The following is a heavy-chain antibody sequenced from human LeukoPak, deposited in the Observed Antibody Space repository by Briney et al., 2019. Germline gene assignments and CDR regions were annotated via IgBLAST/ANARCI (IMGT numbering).Heavy chain of an antibody. V-gene: IGHV3-74*03. D-gene: IGHD1-26*01. CDR3: ARDFIVGVSTLAFEL. CDR1: GFSISKYW. CDR2: INSDEATT. J-gene: IGHJ3*01. Sequence: GGSLRLSCAASGFSISKYWMHWVRQVPGKRLVWVAHINSDEATTTYADSVKGRFTISADKAKHTFYLQMNSLKAEDTAVYYCARDFIVGVSTLAFELWGQGAMVTVSS.